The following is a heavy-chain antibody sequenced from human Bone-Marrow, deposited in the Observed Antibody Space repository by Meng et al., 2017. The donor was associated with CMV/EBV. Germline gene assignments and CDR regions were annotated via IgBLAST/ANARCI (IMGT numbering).Heavy chain of an antibody. CDR1: GYTFSDYY. D-gene: IGHD6-19*01. V-gene: IGHV1-2*02. Sequence: VQLMQSGAGVKEPGASVKVSCQTSGYTFSDYYMHWVRQAPGQGLEWMGWIRSDGSATNYAQKFRGRVTMTRDASVSTAYMELSGLTSDDTAVYFCVRSSGWSLFDYWGPGALVTVSS. CDR3: VRSSGWSLFDY. CDR2: IRSDGSAT. J-gene: IGHJ4*02.